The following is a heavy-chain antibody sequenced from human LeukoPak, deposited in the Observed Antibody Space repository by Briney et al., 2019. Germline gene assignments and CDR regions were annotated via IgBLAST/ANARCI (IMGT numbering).Heavy chain of an antibody. CDR3: ARGGTYYDILS. CDR2: IYYSGST. Sequence: SETLSLTCTVSGGSISSYYWGWIRQPPGKGLEWIGSIYYSGSTYYNPSLKSRVTISVDTSKNQFSLKLSSVTAADTAVYYCARGGTYYDILSWGQGTLVIVSS. J-gene: IGHJ5*02. CDR1: GGSISSYY. V-gene: IGHV4-39*07. D-gene: IGHD3-9*01.